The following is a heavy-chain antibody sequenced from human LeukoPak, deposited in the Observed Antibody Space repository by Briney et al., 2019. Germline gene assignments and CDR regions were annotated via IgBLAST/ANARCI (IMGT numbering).Heavy chain of an antibody. D-gene: IGHD2-21*01. Sequence: PSETLSLTCTVSGVSMSAYHWSWIRQSPEKGLEWIGCINTKGETSYNPSLKSRVTTSVDTSKRQFSLGLTSVPAADTAVYYCATSNDAKIAPFDHWGQGAPVTVSS. CDR3: ATSNDAKIAPFDH. CDR1: GVSMSAYH. V-gene: IGHV4-4*09. CDR2: INTKGET. J-gene: IGHJ4*02.